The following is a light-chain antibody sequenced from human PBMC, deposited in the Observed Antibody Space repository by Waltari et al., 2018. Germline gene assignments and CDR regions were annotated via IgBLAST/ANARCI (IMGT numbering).Light chain of an antibody. V-gene: IGLV3-27*01. CDR1: LLEKKY. J-gene: IGLJ3*02. Sequence: SYELTQPSSVSVSPGQTAKILCSGDLLEKKYARWFQQKPGQAPLLLIYEDSERPSEIPGRFSGSSSGTTVTLTITGAHVDDEADYYCFSAADNNWVFGGGTKLTVL. CDR3: FSAADNNWV. CDR2: EDS.